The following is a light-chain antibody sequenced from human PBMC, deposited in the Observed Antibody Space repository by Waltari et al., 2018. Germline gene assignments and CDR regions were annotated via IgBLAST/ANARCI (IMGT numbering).Light chain of an antibody. CDR2: GAS. CDR3: QKYNSARIT. J-gene: IGKJ5*01. CDR1: ESISIY. V-gene: IGKV1-39*01. Sequence: DIQMTQSPSSLSASVGDRVTITCRASESISIYLNWFQQKPGKAPKALIYGASSLQSVVPSRFSGSGSGTDFTLTISSLQPEDVATYYCQKYNSARITFGQGTRLEIK.